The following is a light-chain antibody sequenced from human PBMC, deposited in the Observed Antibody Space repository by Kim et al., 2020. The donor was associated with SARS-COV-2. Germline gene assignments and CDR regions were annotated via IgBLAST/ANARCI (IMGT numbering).Light chain of an antibody. Sequence: GDRVTIAGRASKGIRNYLAWYQQKPGKVPKLLIYAASALQSGVPSRFSGSGSGTEFTLTISCLQPEDVATYYCQKYDDAPLTFGGGTKVDIK. J-gene: IGKJ4*01. CDR1: KGIRNY. V-gene: IGKV1-27*01. CDR2: AAS. CDR3: QKYDDAPLT.